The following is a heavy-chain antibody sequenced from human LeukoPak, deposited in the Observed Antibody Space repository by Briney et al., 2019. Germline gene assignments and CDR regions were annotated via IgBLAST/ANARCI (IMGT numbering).Heavy chain of an antibody. J-gene: IGHJ4*02. D-gene: IGHD5-24*01. CDR1: GGSISSYY. Sequence: PSETLSLTCTVSGGSISSYYWSRIRQPPGKGLEWIGYIYYSGSTNYNPSLKSRVTISVDTSKNQFSLKLSSVTAADTAVYYCVRGGDGYNTDYWGQGTLVTVSS. CDR3: VRGGDGYNTDY. V-gene: IGHV4-59*01. CDR2: IYYSGST.